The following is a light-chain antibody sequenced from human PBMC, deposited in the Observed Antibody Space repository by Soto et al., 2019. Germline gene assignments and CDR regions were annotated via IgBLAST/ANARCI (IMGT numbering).Light chain of an antibody. CDR1: QSVSSY. CDR2: GAS. CDR3: QQYIRWPLT. V-gene: IGKV3-15*01. J-gene: IGKJ4*01. Sequence: ESVLTQSLCTLAVSPEERATLACRASQSVSSYLAWFQQKPGQAPRLLIYGASTRATGTPARFSGSGSGTEFTLTISSLQSEDFAVYYCQQYIRWPLTFGGGTKVDIK.